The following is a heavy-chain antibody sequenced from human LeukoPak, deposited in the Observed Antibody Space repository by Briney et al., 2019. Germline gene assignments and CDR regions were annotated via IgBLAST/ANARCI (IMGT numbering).Heavy chain of an antibody. CDR1: GYTFTGYY. J-gene: IGHJ5*02. V-gene: IGHV1-2*02. D-gene: IGHD3-10*01. CDR2: INPNSGGT. Sequence: ASVKVSCKASGYTFTGYYIHWVRQAPGQGLEWMGWINPNSGGTNYAQKFQGRVTMTSDTSVTTAYMEVNRLTSDDTALYYCTRDPLGLGEEYNWFDPWGQGTLITVSS. CDR3: TRDPLGLGEEYNWFDP.